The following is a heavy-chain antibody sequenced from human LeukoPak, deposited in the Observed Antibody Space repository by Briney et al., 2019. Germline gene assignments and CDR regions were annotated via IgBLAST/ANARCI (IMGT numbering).Heavy chain of an antibody. CDR1: GLTVRSNY. D-gene: IGHD3-10*01. CDR2: IYTGGTT. CDR3: ARPVRENYNWFDP. Sequence: PGGSLRLSCAASGLTVRSNYMSWVRQAPGKGLEWVSVIYTGGTTYYADSVKGRFTISRDNSKNTLYLQMNSLRAGDTAVYYCARPVRENYNWFDPWGQGTLVTVSS. J-gene: IGHJ5*02. V-gene: IGHV3-53*01.